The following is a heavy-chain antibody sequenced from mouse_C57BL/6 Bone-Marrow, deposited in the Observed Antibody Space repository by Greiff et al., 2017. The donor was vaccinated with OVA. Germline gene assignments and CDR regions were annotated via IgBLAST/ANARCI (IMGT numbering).Heavy chain of an antibody. V-gene: IGHV1-58*01. CDR1: GYTFTSYG. Sequence: VQLQQSGAELVRPGSSVKMSCKTSGYTFTSYGINWVKQRPGQGLEWIGNIYIGNGYTEYNEKFKGKATLTSDTSSSTAYMQLSSLTSEDSAISLCEEWRVLLRRGNYAMDYWGQGTSVTVSS. CDR3: EEWRVLLRRGNYAMDY. CDR2: IYIGNGYT. J-gene: IGHJ4*01. D-gene: IGHD1-1*01.